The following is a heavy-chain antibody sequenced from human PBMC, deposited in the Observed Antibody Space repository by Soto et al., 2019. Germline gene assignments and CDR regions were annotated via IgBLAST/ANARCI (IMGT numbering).Heavy chain of an antibody. CDR1: GFIFSNAW. V-gene: IGHV3-15*07. CDR2: VKSKTDGGTT. Sequence: GGALRISCAASGFIFSNAWINWVRQAPGKGVERVGRVKSKTDGGTTDFEAPVKGRFAISRDDSKNMVYLEVNSLKTEDTALYYCTTDSYMTNIIVRFDYWGHGTLVTVSS. J-gene: IGHJ4*01. CDR3: TTDSYMTNIIVRFDY. D-gene: IGHD4-17*01.